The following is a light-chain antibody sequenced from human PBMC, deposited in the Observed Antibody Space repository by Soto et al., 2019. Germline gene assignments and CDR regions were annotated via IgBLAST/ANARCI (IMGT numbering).Light chain of an antibody. CDR2: STN. CDR3: AAWDDSLNGPGV. V-gene: IGLV1-44*01. J-gene: IGLJ2*01. CDR1: SSNIGSNT. Sequence: QSVLTQPPSASGTPGQRVTISCSGSSSNIGSNTVNWYQQLPGTAPKLHIYSTNQRPSGVPDRFSSSKSGTTASLAISGLQSEDEADYYCAAWDDSLNGPGVFGGGTKLTVL.